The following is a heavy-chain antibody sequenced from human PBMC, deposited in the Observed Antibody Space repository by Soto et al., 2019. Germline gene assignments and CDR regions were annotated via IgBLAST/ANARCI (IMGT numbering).Heavy chain of an antibody. J-gene: IGHJ4*02. Sequence: SVKVSCKASGGTFSSYTISWVRQAPGQGLEWMGRIIPILGIANYAQKFQGRVTITADKSTSTAYMELSSLRSEDTAVYYCARDERPGGTAFNFDYWGQGTLVTVSS. V-gene: IGHV1-69*04. D-gene: IGHD3-16*01. CDR1: GGTFSSYT. CDR2: IIPILGIA. CDR3: ARDERPGGTAFNFDY.